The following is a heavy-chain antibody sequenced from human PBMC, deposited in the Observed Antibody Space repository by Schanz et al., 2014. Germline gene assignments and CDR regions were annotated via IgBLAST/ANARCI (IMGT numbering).Heavy chain of an antibody. CDR3: ASDRYCSGSTCYTGTDY. V-gene: IGHV3-66*01. CDR1: GFTVSNTY. D-gene: IGHD2-15*01. J-gene: IGHJ4*02. CDR2: IYLDGST. Sequence: EVQLVESGGGLVQPGGSLRLSCAVSGFTVSNTYMCWVRQAPGKGLQWVSCIYLDGSTYYADSVKGRFTISRDNSKNTLYLQMNSLRVEDTAVYYCASDRYCSGSTCYTGTDYWGQGTLVTVSS.